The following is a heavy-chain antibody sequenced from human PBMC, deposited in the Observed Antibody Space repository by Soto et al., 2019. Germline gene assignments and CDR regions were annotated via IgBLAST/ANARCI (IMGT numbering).Heavy chain of an antibody. CDR2: IKQDGGET. J-gene: IGHJ3*02. CDR1: GFTFSSYS. D-gene: IGHD6-19*01. V-gene: IGHV3-7*03. Sequence: QPVGSLRLSCAASGFTFSSYSMNWVRQAPGKGLECVAYIKQDGGETYYVDSVKGRFTISRDNAKNSLNLQMNSLRAEDTAVYYCARDQYSSGSAFDNWGQGTMVTVSS. CDR3: ARDQYSSGSAFDN.